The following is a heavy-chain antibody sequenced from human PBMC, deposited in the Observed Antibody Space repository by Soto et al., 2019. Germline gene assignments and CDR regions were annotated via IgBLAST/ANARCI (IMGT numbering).Heavy chain of an antibody. CDR2: IIPIFGTA. CDR3: ATGHELGYYYSGMDV. Sequence: SVKVSCKASGGTFSSYAISWVRQAPGQGLEWMGGIIPIFGTANYAQKFQGRVTITADESTSTAYMELSSLRSEDTAVYYCATGHELGYYYSGMDVWGQGTTVTVSS. D-gene: IGHD3-16*01. J-gene: IGHJ6*02. CDR1: GGTFSSYA. V-gene: IGHV1-69*13.